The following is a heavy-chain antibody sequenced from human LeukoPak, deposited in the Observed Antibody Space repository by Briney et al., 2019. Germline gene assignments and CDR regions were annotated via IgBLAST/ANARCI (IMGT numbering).Heavy chain of an antibody. CDR2: INPDRGGT. Sequence: ASVKVSCKASGYTFTGYYMHWVRQAPGQGLEWMGRINPDRGGTNYAQKFQGRVTMTRDTSISTAYMELSRLRSDDTAVYYCARVSGSYGVDYWGQGTLVTVSS. D-gene: IGHD1-26*01. J-gene: IGHJ4*02. CDR3: ARVSGSYGVDY. CDR1: GYTFTGYY. V-gene: IGHV1-2*06.